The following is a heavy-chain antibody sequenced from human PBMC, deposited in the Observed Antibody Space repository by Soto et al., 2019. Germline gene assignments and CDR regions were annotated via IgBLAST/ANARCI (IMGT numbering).Heavy chain of an antibody. CDR2: INQDGSEK. Sequence: EVPLVESGGGLVQPGGSLRLSCAASGFTFSSYWMSWVRQAPGRGLEWVANINQDGSEKHYVGSVKGRFTISRDNAKNSLYLQMNGLRVEDTAVYYCATYRSRGNDDDYWGQGTLVSVSS. CDR3: ATYRSRGNDDDY. CDR1: GFTFSSYW. J-gene: IGHJ4*02. D-gene: IGHD1-1*01. V-gene: IGHV3-7*02.